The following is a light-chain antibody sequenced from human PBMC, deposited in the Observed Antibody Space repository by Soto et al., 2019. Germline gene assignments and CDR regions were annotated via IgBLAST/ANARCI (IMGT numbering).Light chain of an antibody. V-gene: IGKV3-15*01. Sequence: EIVMTQSPATLSVSPGERATLSCRASQSVSSDLAWYHQKPGQAPRLLIYGASTRATGIPARFSGSGSGTEFTLTINSLQSEDFAVYYCQQRSNWPRRLTFGGGTKVDIK. CDR1: QSVSSD. J-gene: IGKJ4*01. CDR3: QQRSNWPRRLT. CDR2: GAS.